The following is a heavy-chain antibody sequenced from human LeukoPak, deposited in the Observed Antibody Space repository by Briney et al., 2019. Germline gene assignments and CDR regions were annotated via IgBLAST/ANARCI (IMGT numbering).Heavy chain of an antibody. CDR3: ASGGSFWSGYHPINWFDP. CDR1: GFTFSSYA. J-gene: IGHJ5*02. D-gene: IGHD3-3*01. Sequence: GGSLRLSGAASGFTFSSYAMSWVRQAPGKGLEWVSAISGSGGSTYYADSVKGRFTISRDNAKNSLYLQMNSLRAEDTAVYYCASGGSFWSGYHPINWFDPWGQGTLVTVSS. V-gene: IGHV3-23*01. CDR2: ISGSGGST.